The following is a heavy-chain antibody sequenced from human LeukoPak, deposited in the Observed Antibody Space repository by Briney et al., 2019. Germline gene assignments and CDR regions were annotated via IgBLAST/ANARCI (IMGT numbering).Heavy chain of an antibody. V-gene: IGHV1-2*02. CDR1: GYTFTGYY. Sequence: ASVKVSCKASGYTFTGYYMHWVRQAPGQGLEWMGWINPNSGGTNYAQKFQGRVTMTRDTSISTAYMELSRLRSDDTAVYYCARGVEQWLYPPPDWFDPWGKGTLVTVSS. CDR3: ARGVEQWLYPPPDWFDP. J-gene: IGHJ5*02. CDR2: INPNSGGT. D-gene: IGHD6-19*01.